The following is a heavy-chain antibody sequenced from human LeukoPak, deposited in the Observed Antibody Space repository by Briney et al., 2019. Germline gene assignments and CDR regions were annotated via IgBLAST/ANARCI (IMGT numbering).Heavy chain of an antibody. D-gene: IGHD3-22*01. Sequence: GGSLRLSCAASGFTFDDYAMHWVRQAPGKGLEWVSLISWDVDSTYYADSVKGRFTISRDNSKNSLYLQMNSLRAEDTALYYCARDNSGFPEWGQGTLVTVSS. CDR2: ISWDVDST. CDR1: GFTFDDYA. J-gene: IGHJ4*02. V-gene: IGHV3-43D*03. CDR3: ARDNSGFPE.